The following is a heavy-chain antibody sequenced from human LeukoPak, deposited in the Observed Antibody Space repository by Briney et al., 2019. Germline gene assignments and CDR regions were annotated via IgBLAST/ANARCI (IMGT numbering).Heavy chain of an antibody. D-gene: IGHD4-11*01. V-gene: IGHV3-33*06. J-gene: IGHJ4*02. CDR3: AKDAQRGFDYSNSLEC. CDR1: GFTYSHYG. CDR2: IWSDGTEK. Sequence: GGSLRLSCAASGFTYSHYGMHWVRQAPGKGLEWVAVIWSDGTEKYYADPVKGRFTISRDNSKNMLYLQMNSLRGEDTGVYYCAKDAQRGFDYSNSLECWGLGALVTVSS.